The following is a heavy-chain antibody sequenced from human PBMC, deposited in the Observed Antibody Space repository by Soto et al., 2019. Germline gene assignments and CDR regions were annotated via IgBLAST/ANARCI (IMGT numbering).Heavy chain of an antibody. J-gene: IGHJ5*02. CDR2: IYYSGST. CDR3: ARAGTTMVRGVISGWFDP. CDR1: GGSISSYY. Sequence: SSETLSLTCTVSGGSISSYYWSWIRQPPGKGLEWIGYIYYSGSTNYNPSLKSRVTISVDTSKNQFSLKLSSVTAADTAVYYCARAGTTMVRGVISGWFDPWGQGTLVTV. V-gene: IGHV4-59*01. D-gene: IGHD3-10*01.